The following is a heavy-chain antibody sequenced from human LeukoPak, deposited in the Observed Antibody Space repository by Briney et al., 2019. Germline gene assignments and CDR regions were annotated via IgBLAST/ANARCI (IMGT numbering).Heavy chain of an antibody. V-gene: IGHV3-48*03. Sequence: PGGSLRLSCAASGFTFSSYEMNWVRQAPGKGLEWVSYISSSGMTIYYADSVKGGFTISRDNAKKSLYLQMNSLRAEDTAVYYCAELGITMIGGVWGKGTTVTISS. CDR2: ISSSGMTI. CDR1: GFTFSSYE. J-gene: IGHJ6*04. CDR3: AELGITMIGGV. D-gene: IGHD3-10*02.